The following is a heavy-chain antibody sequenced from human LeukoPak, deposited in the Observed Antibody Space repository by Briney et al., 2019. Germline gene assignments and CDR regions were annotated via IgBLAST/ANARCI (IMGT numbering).Heavy chain of an antibody. CDR1: GFTFSSYA. CDR2: ISGSGGST. J-gene: IGHJ4*02. V-gene: IGHV3-23*01. CDR3: AKKGGSSSWYDACFDY. D-gene: IGHD6-13*01. Sequence: PGGSLRLSCAASGFTFSSYAMSWVRQAPGKGLEWVSAISGSGGSTYYADSVKGRFTISRDNSKNTLYLQMNGLRAEDTAVYYCAKKGGSSSWYDACFDYWGQGTLVTVSS.